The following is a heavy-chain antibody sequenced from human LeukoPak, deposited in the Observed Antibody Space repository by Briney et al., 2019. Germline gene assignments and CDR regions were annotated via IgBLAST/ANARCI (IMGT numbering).Heavy chain of an antibody. CDR2: ISESSSYT. D-gene: IGHD2-15*01. CDR1: RFIFSSYS. J-gene: IGHJ6*02. V-gene: IGHV3-21*06. Sequence: GGSLRLSCAASRFIFSSYSMNWVRQAPGKGPEWVSYISESSSYTYYADSVKGRFTISRDNAKNSLYLQMTSLRAEDTAIYYCARDREAKARIGGMDVWGQGTTVVVSS. CDR3: ARDREAKARIGGMDV.